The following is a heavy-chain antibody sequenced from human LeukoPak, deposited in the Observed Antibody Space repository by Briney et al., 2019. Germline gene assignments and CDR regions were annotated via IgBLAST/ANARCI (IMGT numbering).Heavy chain of an antibody. V-gene: IGHV3-9*01. CDR2: INGNGGGT. J-gene: IGHJ5*01. Sequence: GRSLRLSCAASGFIFNDHAMHWVRQAPGKGLEGVSGINGNGGGTAYADSVKGRFTISRDNAKNSLYLQMSSLRVEDTALYFCAKWNRQPLVRGWFDSWGQGTLVTVSS. CDR3: AKWNRQPLVRGWFDS. D-gene: IGHD6-13*01. CDR1: GFIFNDHA.